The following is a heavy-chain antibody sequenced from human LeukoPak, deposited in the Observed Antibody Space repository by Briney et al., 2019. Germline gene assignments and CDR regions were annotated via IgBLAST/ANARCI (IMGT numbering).Heavy chain of an antibody. V-gene: IGHV3-21*01. J-gene: IGHJ4*02. CDR1: GFSFGGYS. Sequence: GGSLRLSCAASGFSFGGYSMNWVRQAPGKGVERVSSISSSSGYIYYADSVKGRFTISRDNAKNSLYLQMSSLRAEDTALYYCARVRNYYDSSGYSPFDYWGQGTLVTVSS. D-gene: IGHD3-22*01. CDR3: ARVRNYYDSSGYSPFDY. CDR2: ISSSSGYI.